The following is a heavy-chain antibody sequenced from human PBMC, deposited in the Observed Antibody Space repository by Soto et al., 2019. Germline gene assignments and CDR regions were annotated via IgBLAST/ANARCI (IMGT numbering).Heavy chain of an antibody. D-gene: IGHD3-22*01. V-gene: IGHV4-4*02. Sequence: SETLSLTCAVSGGSISSSNWWSWVRQPPGKGLEWIGEIYHSGSTNYNPSLKSRVTISVDKSKNQFSLKLSSVTAADTAVYYCARVGTHYDSSGYYYYYYGMDVWGQGTTVTVSS. CDR2: IYHSGST. CDR3: ARVGTHYDSSGYYYYYYGMDV. J-gene: IGHJ6*02. CDR1: GGSISSSNW.